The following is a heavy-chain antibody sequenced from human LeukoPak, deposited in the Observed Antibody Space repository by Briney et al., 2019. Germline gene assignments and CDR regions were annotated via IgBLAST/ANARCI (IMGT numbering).Heavy chain of an antibody. J-gene: IGHJ6*02. CDR2: IYYRRST. CDR3: ARHDGSWSYYNGNPHYFVIDV. V-gene: IGHV4-39*01. Sequence: PSETLSLTCTVSSGSISSSSYYCGWPRQPPGKGLEWIASIYYRRSTHYNPSLKTRVTISVDTSKNKFSLKLCSVTAAATAAYYCARHDGSWSYYNGNPHYFVIDVWGQGTTVTVSS. CDR1: SGSISSSSYY. D-gene: IGHD3-10*01.